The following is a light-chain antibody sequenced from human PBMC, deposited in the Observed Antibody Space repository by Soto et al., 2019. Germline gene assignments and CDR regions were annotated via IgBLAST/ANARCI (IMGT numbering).Light chain of an antibody. J-gene: IGLJ1*01. V-gene: IGLV2-14*03. CDR1: SSDVGGYNY. CDR3: ISYTSSSPYV. CDR2: DVS. Sequence: QSVLTQPASVSGSPGQSITISCTGTSSDVGGYNYVSWYQHHPGNAPKLIIFDVSNRPSGISNRFSGSKSGDTASLTISGLQAEDEADYYCISYTSSSPYVFGTGTKVTVL.